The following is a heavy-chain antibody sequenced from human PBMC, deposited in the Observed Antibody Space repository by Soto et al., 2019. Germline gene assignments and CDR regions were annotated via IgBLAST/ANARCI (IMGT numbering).Heavy chain of an antibody. CDR2: IRADSART. J-gene: IGHJ5*02. CDR3: VRDYGYEPHLMDL. Sequence: GGSLRLSCEASGFSFSTFAMGWVRQTPGRGLEWLSLIRADSARTYYAYSVMGRVTISRDNSKNTLFLQMHSLRVEDTAVYYWVRDYGYEPHLMDLWGQGTLVTLSS. V-gene: IGHV3-23*01. D-gene: IGHD5-12*01. CDR1: GFSFSTFA.